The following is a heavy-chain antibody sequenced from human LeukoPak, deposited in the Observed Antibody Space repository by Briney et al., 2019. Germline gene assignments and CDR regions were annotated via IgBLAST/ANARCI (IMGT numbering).Heavy chain of an antibody. CDR3: VTNFDSSGYFGY. CDR1: GYAFTRNT. J-gene: IGHJ4*02. Sequence: ASVKVSCKASGYAFTRNTINWVRQAPGQGLEWMGWVNTNTGNPTYAQGFTGRFVFSSDTSVSTAYLQIGSLKAEDTAVYYCVTNFDSSGYFGYWGQGTLVTVSS. CDR2: VNTNTGNP. D-gene: IGHD3-22*01. V-gene: IGHV7-4-1*01.